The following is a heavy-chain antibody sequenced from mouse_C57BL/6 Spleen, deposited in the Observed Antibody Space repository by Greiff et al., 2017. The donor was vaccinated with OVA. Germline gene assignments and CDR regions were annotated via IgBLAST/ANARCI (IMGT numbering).Heavy chain of an antibody. CDR1: GFTFSSYT. D-gene: IGHD3-2*02. J-gene: IGHJ4*01. CDR2: ISGGGGNT. CDR3: ASPDSSGYDYAMDY. V-gene: IGHV5-9*01. Sequence: EVQRVESGGGLVKPGGSLKLPCAASGFTFSSYTMSWVRQTPEKRLEWVATISGGGGNTYYPDSVKGRFTISRDNAKNTLYLQMSSLRSEDTALYYCASPDSSGYDYAMDYWGQGTSVTVSS.